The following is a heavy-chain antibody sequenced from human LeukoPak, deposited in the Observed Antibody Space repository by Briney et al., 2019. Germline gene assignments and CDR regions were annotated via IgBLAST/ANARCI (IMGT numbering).Heavy chain of an antibody. D-gene: IGHD2-2*01. Sequence: PGGSLRLSCAASGFTFSTFAMTWVRQAPGKGLEWVSRISGSGGSTYYGDSVKGRFTISRDNSKNTLYLPMNSLRADDTAVYYCAKETGRVLVPAGMHEYWGQGTLVTVSS. CDR2: ISGSGGST. CDR1: GFTFSTFA. J-gene: IGHJ4*02. CDR3: AKETGRVLVPAGMHEY. V-gene: IGHV3-23*01.